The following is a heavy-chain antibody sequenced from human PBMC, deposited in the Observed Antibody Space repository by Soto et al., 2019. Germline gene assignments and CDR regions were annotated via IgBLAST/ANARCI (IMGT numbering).Heavy chain of an antibody. V-gene: IGHV3-74*01. Sequence: GGSLRLSCAASGFTFSSYWLHWVRQAPGKGLVWVSGINTDGGSTDYADSVKGRFIISRDNAKNTLYLQMNSLRAQDTAVYYCARPRYDSTGTPFDHWGLGTLVTVSS. CDR2: INTDGGST. J-gene: IGHJ4*02. CDR1: GFTFSSYW. CDR3: ARPRYDSTGTPFDH. D-gene: IGHD3-22*01.